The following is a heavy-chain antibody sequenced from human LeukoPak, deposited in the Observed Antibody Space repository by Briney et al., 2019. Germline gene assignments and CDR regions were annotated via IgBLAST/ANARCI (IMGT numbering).Heavy chain of an antibody. CDR3: ARGRWTATETTYYLDY. V-gene: IGHV1-3*01. J-gene: IGHJ4*02. Sequence: ASVKVSCKASGYSFSDYAIQWVRQAPGQRLEWMGWINAGNGKTKHSQNFQGRGTITRDRSASTAYMELSSLRSEDTSIYYCARGRWTATETTYYLDYWGQGTLVTVSS. CDR2: INAGNGKT. CDR1: GYSFSDYA. D-gene: IGHD4-17*01.